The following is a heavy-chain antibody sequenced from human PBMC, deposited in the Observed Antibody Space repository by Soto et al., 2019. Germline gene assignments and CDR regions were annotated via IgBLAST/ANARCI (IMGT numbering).Heavy chain of an antibody. CDR1: GFTFNTFG. Sequence: LRLSCAASGFTFNTFGMHWVRQAPGKGLEWVAVISYDGSDKYYSDSVRGRFTISRDNSMNTLYLQMNSLRTEDTAVYYCAKSPNFYCSSYHCYKYYFDYWGQGALVTVSS. CDR2: ISYDGSDK. V-gene: IGHV3-30*18. J-gene: IGHJ4*02. CDR3: AKSPNFYCSSYHCYKYYFDY. D-gene: IGHD2-2*01.